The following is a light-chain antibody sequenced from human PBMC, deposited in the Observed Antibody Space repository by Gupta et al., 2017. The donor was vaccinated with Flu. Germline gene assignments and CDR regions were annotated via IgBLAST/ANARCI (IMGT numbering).Light chain of an antibody. CDR3: GLYRGIGSNWV. Sequence: QPVVTQEPSLSVSPAGTVTLTCGLSSGSVSTNYYPSWYQQTPGQSPRPLIYSKNTRSSGVPDRFSGSSLGNKAALTITGAQADDESDYYCGLYRGIGSNWVFGGGTKLTVL. CDR2: SKN. J-gene: IGLJ3*02. V-gene: IGLV8-61*01. CDR1: SGSVSTNYY.